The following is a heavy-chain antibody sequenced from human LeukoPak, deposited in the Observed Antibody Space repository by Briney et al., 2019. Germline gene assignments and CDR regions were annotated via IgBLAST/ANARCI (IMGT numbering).Heavy chain of an antibody. CDR1: GFTFSSYG. V-gene: IGHV3-30*02. D-gene: IGHD1-1*01. Sequence: GGSLRLSCAASGFTFSSYGMHWVRQAPGKGLEWVAFIRYDGSNKYHADSVKGRFTISRDNSKNTLYLQINSLRVEDTAVYYCARDQLGAVLYFDYWGQGTLVTVSS. CDR2: IRYDGSNK. J-gene: IGHJ4*02. CDR3: ARDQLGAVLYFDY.